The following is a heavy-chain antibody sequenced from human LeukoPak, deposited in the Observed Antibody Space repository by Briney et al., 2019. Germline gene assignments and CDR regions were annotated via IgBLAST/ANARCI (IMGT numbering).Heavy chain of an antibody. J-gene: IGHJ6*03. CDR2: VRYDGSEK. Sequence: GGSLRLSCAASGFTFSSYAMSWVRQAPGNGLEWVAFVRYDGSEKYYGDSVKGRFTISRDNSKNTLYLEMTSLRGDDTAVYYCAKGSFYCSSSTCPQYYYYMDVWGKGTTVTVSS. CDR1: GFTFSSYA. CDR3: AKGSFYCSSSTCPQYYYYMDV. D-gene: IGHD2/OR15-2a*01. V-gene: IGHV3-30*02.